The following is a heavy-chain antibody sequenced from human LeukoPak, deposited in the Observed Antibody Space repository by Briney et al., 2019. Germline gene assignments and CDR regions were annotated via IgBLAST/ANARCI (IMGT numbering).Heavy chain of an antibody. CDR3: AKVSGYTSGWYDDFDC. J-gene: IGHJ4*02. CDR1: GFTFSTYA. D-gene: IGHD6-19*01. Sequence: GGSLRLSCAASGFTFSTYAMNWVRQAPGKGLEWVSGINGGGGSTYYADSVKGRFTISRDNSKNTLYLQMSSLRAEDTAVYYCAKVSGYTSGWYDDFDCWGQGSLVTVSS. V-gene: IGHV3-23*01. CDR2: INGGGGST.